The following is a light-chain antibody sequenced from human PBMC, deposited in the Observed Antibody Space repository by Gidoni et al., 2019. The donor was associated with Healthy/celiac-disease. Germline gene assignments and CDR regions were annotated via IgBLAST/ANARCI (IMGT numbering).Light chain of an antibody. CDR3: YSTDSSGKRGV. Sequence: VLTQPRSVSVSPGKTARITCSGDALPKKYAYWYQQKSGQDPVLVIYEDSKRPSGIPERFSGSSSATMATVTISGAQVEDEADYYCYSTDSSGKRGVFGGGTKLTVL. J-gene: IGLJ3*02. CDR1: ALPKKY. V-gene: IGLV3-10*01. CDR2: EDS.